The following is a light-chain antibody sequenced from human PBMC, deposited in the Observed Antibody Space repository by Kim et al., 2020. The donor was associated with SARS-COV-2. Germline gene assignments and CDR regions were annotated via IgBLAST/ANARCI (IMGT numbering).Light chain of an antibody. CDR2: AAS. CDR3: LQHNRYPRT. Sequence: ASLGDRVIITCRASEGSKNDLGWYQQKPGKAPKCLIYAASILQSGVPSRFRGSGFGTEFTLKLNSLQPEDFATYYCLQHNRYPRTFGQGTKVDIK. V-gene: IGKV1-17*01. J-gene: IGKJ1*01. CDR1: EGSKND.